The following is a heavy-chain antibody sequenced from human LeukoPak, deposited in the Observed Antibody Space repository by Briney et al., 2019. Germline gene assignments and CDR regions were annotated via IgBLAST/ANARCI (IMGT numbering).Heavy chain of an antibody. CDR3: AKHMRATNTYSFFGLDV. J-gene: IGHJ6*02. CDR1: GFTFDDSA. CDR2: INWNGGGT. D-gene: IGHD1-26*01. V-gene: IGHV3-9*01. Sequence: GGSLRLSCAASGFTFDDSAMHWVRQPPGKGLEWVSSINWNGGGTDYADSVKGRFTISRDNAKNSLYLQLSSLRPEDTALYYCAKHMRATNTYSFFGLDVWGQGTTVTVSS.